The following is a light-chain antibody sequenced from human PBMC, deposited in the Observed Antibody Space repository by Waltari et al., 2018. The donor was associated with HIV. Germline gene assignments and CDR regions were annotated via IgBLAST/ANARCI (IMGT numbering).Light chain of an antibody. CDR3: SSYTSSSTTLWV. CDR2: EVS. CDR1: SSDVGGYNY. Sequence: QSALTQPASVSGSPGQSITISCTGTSSDVGGYNYVSWYQQHPGKAPKLMIYEVSNRPSGVSNRFSGSKSGNTASLTISGLQAEDEADYYCSSYTSSSTTLWV. J-gene: IGLJ3*02. V-gene: IGLV2-14*01.